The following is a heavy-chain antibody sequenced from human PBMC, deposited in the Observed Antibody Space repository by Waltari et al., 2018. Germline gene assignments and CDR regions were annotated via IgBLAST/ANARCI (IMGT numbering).Heavy chain of an antibody. Sequence: SSYAMHWVRQAPGKGLEWVAVISYDGSNKYYADSVKGRFTISRDNSKNTLYLQMNSLRAEDTAVYYCARDSRAVGRRRDGYNLRPYWYFDLWGRGTLVTVSS. CDR1: SSYA. CDR3: ARDSRAVGRRRDGYNLRPYWYFDL. CDR2: ISYDGSNK. J-gene: IGHJ2*01. V-gene: IGHV3-30*01. D-gene: IGHD5-12*01.